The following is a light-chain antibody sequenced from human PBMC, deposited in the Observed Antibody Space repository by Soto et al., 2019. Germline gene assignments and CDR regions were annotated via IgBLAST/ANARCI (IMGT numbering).Light chain of an antibody. V-gene: IGKV1-5*03. CDR1: QTISSW. CDR2: KAS. J-gene: IGKJ1*01. Sequence: EIQVYLSASAVSGSIGDRVTITCRASQTISSWLAWYQQKPGKAPKLLIYKASTLKSGVPSRFSGSGSGTEFTLTISSLQPDDFATYYCQHYNSYSEAFGQGTKVAI. CDR3: QHYNSYSEA.